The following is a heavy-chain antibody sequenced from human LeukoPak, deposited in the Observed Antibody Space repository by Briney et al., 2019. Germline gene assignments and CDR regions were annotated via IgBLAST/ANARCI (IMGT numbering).Heavy chain of an antibody. CDR1: GGSISSYY. D-gene: IGHD1-26*01. CDR3: ARVTSGSYERGDDAFDI. Sequence: SETLSLTCTVSGGSISSYYWSWIRQPPGKGLEWIGYIYYSGSTNYNPSLKSRVTISVDTSKNQFSLKLSSVTAADTAVYYCARVTSGSYERGDDAFDIWGQGTMVTVSS. J-gene: IGHJ3*02. V-gene: IGHV4-59*01. CDR2: IYYSGST.